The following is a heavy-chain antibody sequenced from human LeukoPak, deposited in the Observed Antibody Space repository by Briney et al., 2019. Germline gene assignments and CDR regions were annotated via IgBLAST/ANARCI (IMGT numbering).Heavy chain of an antibody. CDR2: IYTSGST. V-gene: IGHV4-4*09. J-gene: IGHJ4*02. Sequence: SETLSLTCTVSGGSISSYYWSWIRQPPGKGLEWIGYIYTSGSTNYNPSLKSRVTISVDTSKNQFSLKLSSVTAADTAVYYCAGLGPTAAGDFFDYWGQGTLVTVSS. CDR1: GGSISSYY. CDR3: AGLGPTAAGDFFDY. D-gene: IGHD6-13*01.